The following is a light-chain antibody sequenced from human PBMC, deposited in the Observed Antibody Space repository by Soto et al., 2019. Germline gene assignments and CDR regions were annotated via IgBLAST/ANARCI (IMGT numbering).Light chain of an antibody. CDR3: QHYNSYSEA. Sequence: DIQMTQSPSTLSASVGDRVTITCRASQSIGEWLAWYQQKPGKASKLLIYKASTLKSGVPSRFSGSGSGTEFTLTISSLQPDDFATYYCQHYNSYSEAFGQGTKVDIK. CDR2: KAS. J-gene: IGKJ1*01. V-gene: IGKV1-5*03. CDR1: QSIGEW.